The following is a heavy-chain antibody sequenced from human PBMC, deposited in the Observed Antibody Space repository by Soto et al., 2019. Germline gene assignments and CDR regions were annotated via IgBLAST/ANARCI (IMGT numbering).Heavy chain of an antibody. D-gene: IGHD3-10*01. J-gene: IGHJ4*02. V-gene: IGHV2-5*02. Sequence: QITLKESGPTLGNPTQTLTLTCSCSGFSVTTDGVGVGWFRQAPGKALEWLTILYWDNDRGYSPSLKNRLTDTPETSTNPVVLIMTNLDPADTGTYFCAYRGDSSGSYCGRPFSHWGQGTLVTVS. CDR2: LYWDNDR. CDR1: GFSVTTDGVG. CDR3: AYRGDSSGSYCGRPFSH.